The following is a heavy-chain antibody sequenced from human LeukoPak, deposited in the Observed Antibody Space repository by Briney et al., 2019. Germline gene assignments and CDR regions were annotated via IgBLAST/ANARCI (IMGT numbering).Heavy chain of an antibody. Sequence: PGGSLRLSCAASGFTFSSYSMNWVRQAPGKGLEWVSSISSSSSYIYYADSVKGRFTISRDNAKNSLYVQMDSLRAEDTAVYYCARGDSSGYVCDYWGQGTLVTVSS. CDR1: GFTFSSYS. J-gene: IGHJ4*02. CDR2: ISSSSSYI. D-gene: IGHD3-22*01. CDR3: ARGDSSGYVCDY. V-gene: IGHV3-21*06.